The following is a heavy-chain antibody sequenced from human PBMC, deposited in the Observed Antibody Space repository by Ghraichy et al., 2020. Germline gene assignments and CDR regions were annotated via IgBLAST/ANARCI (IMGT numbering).Heavy chain of an antibody. CDR1: GFNMTSRA. Sequence: LSLTCAASGFNMTSRAMHWVRQAPGKGLEWVAIISHDGARKMYAASVEGRFTVSRATADNTLALQMDNLRPDDTATYYCATGYCSGTSCHFEGYYYSPIDVWGQRTT. CDR3: ATGYCSGTSCHFEGYYYSPIDV. J-gene: IGHJ6*01. CDR2: ISHDGARK. D-gene: IGHD2-15*01. V-gene: IGHV3-30-3*01.